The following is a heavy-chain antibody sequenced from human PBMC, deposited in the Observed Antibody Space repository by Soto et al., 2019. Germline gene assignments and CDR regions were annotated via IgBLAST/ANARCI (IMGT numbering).Heavy chain of an antibody. Sequence: GGSLRLSCAASGFIFSRYWMSWVRQAPGKGLEWVANIKEDGSEKYYVDSVKGRFTISRDNAKNSLYLQMNSLRVEDTAVYYCVRDYSRSNSDSWGQGTLVTVSS. D-gene: IGHD1-26*01. CDR1: GFIFSRYW. J-gene: IGHJ5*01. CDR2: IKEDGSEK. V-gene: IGHV3-7*05. CDR3: VRDYSRSNSDS.